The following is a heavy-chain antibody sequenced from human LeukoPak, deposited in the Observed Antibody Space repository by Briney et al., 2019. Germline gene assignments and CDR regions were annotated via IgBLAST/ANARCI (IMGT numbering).Heavy chain of an antibody. V-gene: IGHV3-30-3*01. CDR2: ISYDGSNK. CDR1: GFTFSSYA. J-gene: IGHJ3*02. CDR3: AIITSTTATPFDI. D-gene: IGHD4-17*01. Sequence: GGSLRLPCAASGFTFSSYAMHWVRQAPGKGLEWVAVISYDGSNKYYADSVKGRFTISRDNSKNTLYLQMNSLRAEDTAVYYCAIITSTTATPFDIWGQGTMVTVSS.